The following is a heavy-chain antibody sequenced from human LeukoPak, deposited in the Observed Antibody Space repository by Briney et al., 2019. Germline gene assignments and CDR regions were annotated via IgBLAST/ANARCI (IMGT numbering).Heavy chain of an antibody. CDR3: ARHQRGNSDAFDI. CDR1: GGSISSYY. V-gene: IGHV4-59*01. D-gene: IGHD4-23*01. J-gene: IGHJ3*02. CDR2: IYYSGST. Sequence: SEPLSLTCTVSGGSISSYYWSWIRQPPGKGLEWIGYIYYSGSTTYNPSLKSRVTMSVDTSKNQFSLKLSSVTAADTAVYYCARHQRGNSDAFDIWGQGTIVTVSS.